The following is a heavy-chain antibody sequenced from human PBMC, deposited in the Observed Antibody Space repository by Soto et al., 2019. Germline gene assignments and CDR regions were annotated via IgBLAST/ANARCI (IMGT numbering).Heavy chain of an antibody. CDR2: INPNSGGT. CDR1: GYTFTGYY. V-gene: IGHV1-2*04. Sequence: QVQLVQSGAEVKKPGASVKVSCRASGYTFTGYYMHWVRQAPGQGLEWMGWINPNSGGTNYAQNFQGWVTMTRDTSISRAYMELSRLRSDDTAVYYCARTHCSSTRCYVGSWDYWGQGTLVTVSS. J-gene: IGHJ4*02. D-gene: IGHD2-2*01. CDR3: ARTHCSSTRCYVGSWDY.